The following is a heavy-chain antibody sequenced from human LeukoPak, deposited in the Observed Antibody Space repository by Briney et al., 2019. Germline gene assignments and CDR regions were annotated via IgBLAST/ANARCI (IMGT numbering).Heavy chain of an antibody. Sequence: GGSLRLSCAASGFTFSSYGMPWVRQAPGKGLEWVSSISSRSNYIYYADSVKGRFTISRENAKNSLYLQMNSLRAEDTAVYYCARARPDGDYVIDYWGQGTLVTVSS. J-gene: IGHJ4*02. V-gene: IGHV3-21*06. CDR3: ARARPDGDYVIDY. CDR1: GFTFSSYG. D-gene: IGHD4-17*01. CDR2: ISSRSNYI.